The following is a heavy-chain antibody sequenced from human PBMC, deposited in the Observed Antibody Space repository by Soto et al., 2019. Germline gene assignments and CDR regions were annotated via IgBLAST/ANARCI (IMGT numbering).Heavy chain of an antibody. Sequence: SGPTLVNPTQTLTLTCTFSGFSLSSSGMCVSWIRQPPGKALEWLALIDWDDDKYYSTSLKTRLTISKDTSKNQVVLTMTNMDPVDTATYYCARIRNTRGSGWYYFDYWGQGTLVTVSS. CDR3: ARIRNTRGSGWYYFDY. CDR1: GFSLSSSGMC. J-gene: IGHJ4*02. CDR2: IDWDDDK. D-gene: IGHD6-19*01. V-gene: IGHV2-70*01.